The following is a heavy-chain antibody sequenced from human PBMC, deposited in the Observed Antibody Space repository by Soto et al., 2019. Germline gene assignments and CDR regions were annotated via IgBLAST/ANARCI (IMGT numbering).Heavy chain of an antibody. CDR2: IHSSGSI. J-gene: IGHJ1*01. CDR3: ARDLDGLHDDTSGPFPRPG. D-gene: IGHD3-22*01. Sequence: SETLSLTCTVSGGSVSSDDYYWSWIRQAPGRGLEWIGYIHSSGSIYYNPSLKSRATMSIDTAGNQFALKVSSVTVADTAVYYCARDLDGLHDDTSGPFPRPGWGQGTLVTVSS. V-gene: IGHV4-30-4*01. CDR1: GGSVSSDDYY.